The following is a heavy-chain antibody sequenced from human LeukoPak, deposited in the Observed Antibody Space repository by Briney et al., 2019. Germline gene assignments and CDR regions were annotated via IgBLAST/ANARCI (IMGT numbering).Heavy chain of an antibody. CDR3: ARGDCSSTSCSPYASYFDY. J-gene: IGHJ4*02. D-gene: IGHD2-2*01. CDR2: ISSSGSTI. V-gene: IGHV3-11*01. Sequence: GGSLRLSCAASGFTFSDYYMSWIRQAPGKGLEWVSYISSSGSTIYYADSVKGRFTISRDNAKNSLYLQMNSLRAEDTAVYYCARGDCSSTSCSPYASYFDYWGQGTLVTVSS. CDR1: GFTFSDYY.